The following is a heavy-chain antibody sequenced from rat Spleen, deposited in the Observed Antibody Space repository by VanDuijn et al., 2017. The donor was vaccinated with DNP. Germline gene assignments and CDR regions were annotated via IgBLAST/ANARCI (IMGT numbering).Heavy chain of an antibody. V-gene: IGHV5-7*01. J-gene: IGHJ2*01. CDR3: ARWGGDYFDY. CDR2: ISYDGSRT. CDR1: GFTFSKYG. Sequence: EVQLVESGGGLVQPGRSLKLSCAASGFTFSKYGMAWVRQAPKKGLEWAATISYDGSRTYYRDSVKGRFTISRDNAKSTLYLQMNSLRSEDMATYYCARWGGDYFDYWGQGVMVTVSS.